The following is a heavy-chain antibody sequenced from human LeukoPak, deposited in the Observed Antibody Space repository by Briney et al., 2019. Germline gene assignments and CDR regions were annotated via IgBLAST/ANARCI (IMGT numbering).Heavy chain of an antibody. J-gene: IGHJ4*02. Sequence: ASVKVSCKASGYTFTGYYIHWVRQAPGQGLEWMGWIDPNSGNTSSAQKFQGRVTLTRDTSISATYMELSRLRSDDTAVYYCARPPGRDGYNRYDYWGQGTLVTVTS. CDR1: GYTFTGYY. D-gene: IGHD5-12*01. V-gene: IGHV1-2*02. CDR2: IDPNSGNT. CDR3: ARPPGRDGYNRYDY.